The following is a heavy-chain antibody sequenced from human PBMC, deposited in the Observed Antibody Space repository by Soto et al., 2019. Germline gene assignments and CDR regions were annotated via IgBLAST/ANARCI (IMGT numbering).Heavy chain of an antibody. D-gene: IGHD4-17*01. Sequence: PWGSLRLSCSASVFTFSSYAMHWFRQAPGKGLEWVAVISYDGSNKYYADSVKGRFTISRDNSKNTLHLQMNSLRAEDTAVYYCARDLAVTTYWFDPWGQGTLVTVSS. CDR1: VFTFSSYA. V-gene: IGHV3-30-3*01. CDR2: ISYDGSNK. CDR3: ARDLAVTTYWFDP. J-gene: IGHJ5*02.